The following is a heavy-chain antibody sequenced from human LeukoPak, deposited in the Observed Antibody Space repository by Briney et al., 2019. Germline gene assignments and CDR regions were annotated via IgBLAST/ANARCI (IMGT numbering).Heavy chain of an antibody. CDR2: IKSKTDGGTT. CDR1: GFTFTNAW. Sequence: GGSLRLSCAASGFTFTNAWMSWVRQAPGKGLKWVGRIKSKTDGGTTDYAAPVKGRFTISRDDSKNTLYLQMNSLKTEDTAVYYCTTTSRWGYGDYRGWGQGTLVTVSS. V-gene: IGHV3-15*01. D-gene: IGHD4-17*01. J-gene: IGHJ4*02. CDR3: TTTSRWGYGDYRG.